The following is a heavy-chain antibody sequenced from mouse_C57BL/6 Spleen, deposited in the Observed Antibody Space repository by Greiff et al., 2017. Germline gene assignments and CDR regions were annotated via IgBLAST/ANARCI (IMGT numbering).Heavy chain of an antibody. CDR2: IYPNSGST. Sequence: QVQLQQPGAELVKPGASVKLSCKASGYTFTSYWMHWVKQRPGQGLEWIGMIYPNSGSTNYNEKFKSKATLTVDKSSSTAYMQLSSLSSEDSAVYYCAREGDVHYAMDYWGQGTSVTVSS. CDR3: AREGDVHYAMDY. V-gene: IGHV1-64*01. J-gene: IGHJ4*01. CDR1: GYTFTSYW. D-gene: IGHD3-3*01.